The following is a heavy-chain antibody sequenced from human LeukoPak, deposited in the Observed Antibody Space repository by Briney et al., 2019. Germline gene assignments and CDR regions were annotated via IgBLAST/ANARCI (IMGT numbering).Heavy chain of an antibody. Sequence: GGSLRPSCAASGFTFSSYWMHWVRQAPGKGLVWVSRIHSDGTTTSYADSVKGRFTVSRDNAKNTLYLQMNSLRAEDTAVYYCARGRYCTVGSCSSAWFDPWGQGALVTVSS. J-gene: IGHJ5*02. D-gene: IGHD2-15*01. CDR1: GFTFSSYW. CDR2: IHSDGTTT. V-gene: IGHV3-74*01. CDR3: ARGRYCTVGSCSSAWFDP.